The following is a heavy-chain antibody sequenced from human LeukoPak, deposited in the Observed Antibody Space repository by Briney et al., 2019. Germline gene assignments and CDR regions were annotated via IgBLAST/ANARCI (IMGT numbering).Heavy chain of an antibody. D-gene: IGHD3-10*02. CDR2: ISSSGSTI. CDR1: GFTFSSYE. J-gene: IGHJ6*04. CDR3: AELGITMIGGV. V-gene: IGHV3-48*03. Sequence: GSLRLSCAASGFTFSSYEMNWVRQAPGKGLEWVPYISSSGSTIYYADSVKGRFTISRDNAKNSLYLQMNSLRAEDTAVYYCAELGITMIGGVWGKGTTVTISS.